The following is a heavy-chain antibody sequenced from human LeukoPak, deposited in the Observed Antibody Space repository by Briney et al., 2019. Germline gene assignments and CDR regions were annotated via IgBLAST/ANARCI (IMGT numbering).Heavy chain of an antibody. D-gene: IGHD3-10*02. CDR2: ISSSGSTI. CDR1: GFTFSSYE. J-gene: IGHJ6*04. CDR3: AELGITMIGGV. V-gene: IGHV3-48*03. Sequence: GSLRLSCAASGFTFSSYEMNWVRQAPGKGLEWVPYISSSGSTIYYADSVKGRFTISRDNAKNSLYLQMNSLRAEDTAVYYCAELGITMIGGVWGKGTTVTISS.